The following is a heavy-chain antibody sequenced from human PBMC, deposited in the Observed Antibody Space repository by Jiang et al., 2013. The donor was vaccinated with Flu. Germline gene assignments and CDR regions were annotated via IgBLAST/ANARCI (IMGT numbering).Heavy chain of an antibody. Sequence: QLVESGGGLVKPGGSLRLSCAASGFTFSSYSMNWVRQAPGKGMEWVSSISSSSSYIYYADSVKGRFTISRDNAKNSLYLQMNSLRAEDTAVYYCAAVMPGGNRPDSDYWGQGTLVTVSS. D-gene: IGHD4-23*01. CDR2: ISSSSSYI. J-gene: IGHJ4*02. V-gene: IGHV3-21*01. CDR1: GFTFSSYS. CDR3: AAVMPGGNRPDSDY.